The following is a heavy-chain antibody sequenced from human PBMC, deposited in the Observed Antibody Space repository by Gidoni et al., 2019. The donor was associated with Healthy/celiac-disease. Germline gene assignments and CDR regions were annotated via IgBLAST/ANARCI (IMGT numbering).Heavy chain of an antibody. J-gene: IGHJ6*02. D-gene: IGHD6-13*01. Sequence: EVQLVESGGGLVQPGRSLRLSCAASGFTFADYALHWVRQAPGKGLGWVSGISWNSGSIGYADSVKGRFTISRDNAKNSLYLQMNSLRAEDTALYYCAKDMFPAAGTKRVYYYYGMDVWGQGTTVTVSS. CDR3: AKDMFPAAGTKRVYYYYGMDV. CDR1: GFTFADYA. CDR2: ISWNSGSI. V-gene: IGHV3-9*01.